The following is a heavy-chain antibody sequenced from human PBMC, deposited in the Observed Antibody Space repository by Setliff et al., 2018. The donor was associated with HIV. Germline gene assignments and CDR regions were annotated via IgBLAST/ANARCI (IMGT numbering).Heavy chain of an antibody. J-gene: IGHJ6*03. D-gene: IGHD5-12*01. V-gene: IGHV3-21*01. Sequence: GGSLRLSCADSGFTFGSYSMNWVRQAPGKGLECVSSISTSSRYIYYQDSVKGRFTISRDNAKNSVYLQMNSLRAEDTAVYYCARGIRSGYDRYYMDVWGKGTTVTVSS. CDR1: GFTFGSYS. CDR2: ISTSSRYI. CDR3: ARGIRSGYDRYYMDV.